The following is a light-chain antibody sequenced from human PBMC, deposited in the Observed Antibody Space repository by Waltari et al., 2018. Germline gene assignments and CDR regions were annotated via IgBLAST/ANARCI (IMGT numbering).Light chain of an antibody. V-gene: IGLV1-40*01. J-gene: IGLJ3*02. CDR3: QSYDDSLSGGV. Sequence: QSVLTQPPSVSGAPGQTVTISCAGSGSNLGAGYDVHWYQQVPGTAPKLLINHNTNRPSGVPERFSGSKSGTSASLAITGLQAEDEADYYYQSYDDSLSGGVFGGGTKLTVL. CDR1: GSNLGAGYD. CDR2: HNT.